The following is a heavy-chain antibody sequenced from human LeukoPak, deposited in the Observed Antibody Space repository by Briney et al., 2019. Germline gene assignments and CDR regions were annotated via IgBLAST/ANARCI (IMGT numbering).Heavy chain of an antibody. J-gene: IGHJ4*02. CDR2: IYYSGST. D-gene: IGHD5-18*01. V-gene: IGHV4-39*01. CDR3: ARHESGGYSYGYSGKVDY. Sequence: SETLSLTCTVSGGSISSSSYYWGWIRQPPGKGLEWIGSIYYSGSTYYNPSLKSRVTISVDTSKNQFSLKLSSVTAADTAVYYCARHESGGYSYGYSGKVDYWGQGTLVTVSS. CDR1: GGSISSSSYY.